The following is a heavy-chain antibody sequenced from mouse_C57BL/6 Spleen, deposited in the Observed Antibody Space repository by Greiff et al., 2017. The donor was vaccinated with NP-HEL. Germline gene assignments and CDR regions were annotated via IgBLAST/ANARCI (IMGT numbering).Heavy chain of an antibody. J-gene: IGHJ1*03. CDR3: ARAGSSYGGYFEV. Sequence: QVQLQQPGAELVMPGASVKLSCKASGYTFTSYWMHWVKQRPGQGLEWIGEIDPSDSYTNYNQKFKGKSTLTVDKSASPAYMQLSSLTSEDSAVYYCARAGSSYGGYFEVWGTGTTVTVSS. V-gene: IGHV1-69*01. D-gene: IGHD1-1*01. CDR1: GYTFTSYW. CDR2: IDPSDSYT.